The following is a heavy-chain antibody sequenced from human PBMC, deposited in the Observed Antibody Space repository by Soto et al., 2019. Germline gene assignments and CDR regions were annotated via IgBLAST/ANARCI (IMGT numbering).Heavy chain of an antibody. D-gene: IGHD1-26*01. CDR3: ARGPPSGSYSLPPRY. CDR2: ISGQIAKT. CDR1: GYSFHNYG. V-gene: IGHV1-18*01. Sequence: QVQLVQSGPEVKKPGASVKVSCQASGYSFHNYGIIWVRQAPGQGLEWMGWISGQIAKTNYEQKFQGNVSITTDTSTSIAYLALNSLTSGETAIYFCARGPPSGSYSLPPRYWGQGTLVAVSS. J-gene: IGHJ4*02.